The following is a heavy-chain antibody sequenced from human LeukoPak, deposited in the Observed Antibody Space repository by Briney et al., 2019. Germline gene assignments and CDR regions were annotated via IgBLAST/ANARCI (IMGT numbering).Heavy chain of an antibody. J-gene: IGHJ4*02. CDR2: ISSSGVST. CDR3: AKYVAVPDY. V-gene: IGHV3-23*01. D-gene: IGHD6-19*01. CDR1: GFTFSAYW. Sequence: GGSLRLSCEASGFTFSAYWMSWVRQAPGRGLEWVSGISSSGVSTYYADSVKGRFTISRDNSKNTLYLQMNSLRAEDTAVYYCAKYVAVPDYWGQGILVTVSS.